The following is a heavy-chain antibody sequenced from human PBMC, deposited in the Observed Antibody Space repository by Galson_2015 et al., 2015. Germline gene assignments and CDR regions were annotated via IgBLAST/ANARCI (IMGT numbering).Heavy chain of an antibody. Sequence: ETLSLTCTVSGGSMSSYYWSWIRPPPGKGLEWIGYIYYSGSTNYNPSLKSRVTISVDTSKNQFSLKLSSVTAADTAVYYCARGGIAVPFDYWGQGTLVTVSS. CDR1: GGSMSSYY. CDR3: ARGGIAVPFDY. J-gene: IGHJ4*02. CDR2: IYYSGST. D-gene: IGHD6-19*01. V-gene: IGHV4-59*01.